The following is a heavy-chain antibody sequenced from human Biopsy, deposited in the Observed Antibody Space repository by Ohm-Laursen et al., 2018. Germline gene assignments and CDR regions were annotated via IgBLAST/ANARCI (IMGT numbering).Heavy chain of an antibody. CDR2: IYNSETT. V-gene: IGHV4-59*05. CDR1: GGSISSDY. Sequence: SETLSLTCTVSGGSISSDYWSWIRQPPGKGLEWIGSIYNSETTFYNLSLKSRVAISVDTSTNQFSLKVSSVTAADTALYYCARHPTGFWFDPWGQGTLVTVSS. J-gene: IGHJ5*02. CDR3: ARHPTGFWFDP.